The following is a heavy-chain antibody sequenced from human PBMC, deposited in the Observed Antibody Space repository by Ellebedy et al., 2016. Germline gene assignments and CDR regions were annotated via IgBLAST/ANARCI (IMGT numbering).Heavy chain of an antibody. J-gene: IGHJ4*02. Sequence: GESLKISXVASGFTFRNFFMSWVRQAPGGGLEWVSTISAGGDDTYFADSVKGRFTISRDNARNILYLQMSSLRDEDSAIYYCREGHYSDVWGQGTQVTVSS. CDR3: REGHYSDV. V-gene: IGHV3-23*01. CDR1: GFTFRNFF. CDR2: ISAGGDDT.